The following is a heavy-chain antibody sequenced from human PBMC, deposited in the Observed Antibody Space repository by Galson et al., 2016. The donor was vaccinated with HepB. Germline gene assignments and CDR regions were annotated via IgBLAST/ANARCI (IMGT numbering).Heavy chain of an antibody. Sequence: SLRLSCAASRFTFSVYAMTWVRQAPGKGLEWVSGISGSGGSTYYADSVKGRFTISRDNSRNTLYLQMNSLRAEDTAIYYCATDPGSGWDYWGQGTLVTVSS. CDR2: ISGSGGST. D-gene: IGHD6-25*01. V-gene: IGHV3-23*01. CDR3: ATDPGSGWDY. CDR1: RFTFSVYA. J-gene: IGHJ4*02.